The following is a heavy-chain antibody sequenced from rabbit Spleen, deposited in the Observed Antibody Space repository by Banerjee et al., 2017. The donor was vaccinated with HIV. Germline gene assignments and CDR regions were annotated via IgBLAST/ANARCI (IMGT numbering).Heavy chain of an antibody. V-gene: IGHV1S7*01. Sequence: QLTETGGGLVQPEGSLKLSCTASGFSFSNKAVMCWVRQTPGKGLEWIGYIDPIFGSTYYASWVNGRFTISSHNAQNTLYLQLNSLTAADTATYFCARDLDGVIGWNFGWWGPGTLVTVS. CDR3: ARDLDGVIGWNFGW. J-gene: IGHJ4*01. D-gene: IGHD4-1*01. CDR1: GFSFSNKA. CDR2: IDPIFGST.